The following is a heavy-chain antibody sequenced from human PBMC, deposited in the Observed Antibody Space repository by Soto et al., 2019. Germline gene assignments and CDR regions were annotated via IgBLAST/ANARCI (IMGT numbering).Heavy chain of an antibody. CDR3: ARAMGDWGTYYYYYGFDV. CDR2: IYYSGAT. V-gene: IGHV4-61*01. J-gene: IGHJ6*02. CDR1: CGSMRGSTSNFY. Sequence: SETLSLTCSVSCGSMRGSTSNFYWSWIRQSPGKGLEWIGSIYYSGATNYNPSLESRLTISVDTSKNQFSLNLSSVTAADTAVYYCARAMGDWGTYYYYYGFDVWGQGTTVT. D-gene: IGHD3-16*01.